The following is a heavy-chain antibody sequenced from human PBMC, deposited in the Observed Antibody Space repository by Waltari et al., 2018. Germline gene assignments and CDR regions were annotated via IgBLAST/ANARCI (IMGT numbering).Heavy chain of an antibody. CDR2: RNHMRTP. J-gene: IGHJ5*02. CDR3: ARGPPSYSNYRRWFDP. Sequence: QVQLQQWGAGLLKPSETLSLTCAVYGGSFSGYYWRWIRQPPGRGLEWSGERNHMRTPNNTPSLDGRVTISVDTTKNQFSLRLSSVIAADTAVYYCARGPPSYSNYRRWFDPWGQGTLVTVSS. CDR1: GGSFSGYY. V-gene: IGHV4-34*01. D-gene: IGHD4-4*01.